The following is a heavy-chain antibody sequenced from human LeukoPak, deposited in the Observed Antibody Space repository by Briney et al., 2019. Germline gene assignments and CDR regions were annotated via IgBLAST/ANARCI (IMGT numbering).Heavy chain of an antibody. CDR3: ARDGGSMVRGVITGRYYFDY. D-gene: IGHD3-10*01. Sequence: GASVKVSCKASGYTFTSYGISWVRQAPGQGLEWMGRIIPIFGTANYAQKFQGRVTITTDESTSTAYMELSSLRSEDTAVYYCARDGGSMVRGVITGRYYFDYWGQGTLATVSS. V-gene: IGHV1-69*05. CDR2: IIPIFGTA. CDR1: GYTFTSYG. J-gene: IGHJ4*02.